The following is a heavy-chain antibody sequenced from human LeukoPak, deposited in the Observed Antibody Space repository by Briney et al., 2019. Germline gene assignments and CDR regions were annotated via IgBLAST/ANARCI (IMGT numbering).Heavy chain of an antibody. Sequence: VASVKVSCKASGYTFTSYDINWVRQATGQGLEWMGWMNPNSGNTGYAQKFQGRVTMTRTTSISTAYMELSSLRSEDTAVYYCARGRLRFAFLAYWGQGTLVTVSS. CDR2: MNPNSGNT. J-gene: IGHJ4*02. CDR3: ARGRLRFAFLAY. D-gene: IGHD3-16*01. CDR1: GYTFTSYD. V-gene: IGHV1-8*01.